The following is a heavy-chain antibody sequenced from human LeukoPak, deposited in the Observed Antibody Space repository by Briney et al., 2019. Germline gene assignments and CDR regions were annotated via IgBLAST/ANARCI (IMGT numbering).Heavy chain of an antibody. V-gene: IGHV4-59*01. D-gene: IGHD6-13*01. CDR3: AGEVEQQLLGHNWFDP. J-gene: IGHJ5*02. CDR2: IYYSGST. CDR1: GGSISSYY. Sequence: PSETLSLTCTVSGGSISSYYWSWIRQPPGKGLEWIGYIYYSGSTNYNPSLKSRVTISVDTSKDQFSLKLSSVAAADTAVYYCAGEVEQQLLGHNWFDPWGQGTLVTVSS.